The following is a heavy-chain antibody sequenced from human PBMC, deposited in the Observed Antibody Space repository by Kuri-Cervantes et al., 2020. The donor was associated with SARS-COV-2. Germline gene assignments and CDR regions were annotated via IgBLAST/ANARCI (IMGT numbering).Heavy chain of an antibody. CDR3: AREGGSPGDAFDI. D-gene: IGHD3-16*01. CDR2: IRYDGSNK. CDR1: GFTFSSYG. V-gene: IGHV3-30*02. Sequence: GESLKISCAASGFTFSSYGMHWVRQAPGKGLEWVAFIRYDGSNKYYADSVKGRFTISRDNSKNTLYLQTNSLRAEDTAVYYCAREGGSPGDAFDIWGQGTMVTVSS. J-gene: IGHJ3*02.